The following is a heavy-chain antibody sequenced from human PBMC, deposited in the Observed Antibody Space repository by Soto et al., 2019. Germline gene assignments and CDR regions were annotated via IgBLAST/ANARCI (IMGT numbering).Heavy chain of an antibody. Sequence: PSETLSLTCTVTGGAISGYYWTWIRQSDGEGLEWIGRIYSSGSTNYNPSLKSRATISLDTSMNYFSLRLSSVTAADTAVYYCARGQRFSDWFDPWGQGTLVTVYS. V-gene: IGHV4-4*07. D-gene: IGHD3-3*01. J-gene: IGHJ5*02. CDR3: ARGQRFSDWFDP. CDR2: IYSSGST. CDR1: GGAISGYY.